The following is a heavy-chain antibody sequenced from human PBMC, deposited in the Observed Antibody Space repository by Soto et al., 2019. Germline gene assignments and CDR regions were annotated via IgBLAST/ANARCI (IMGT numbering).Heavy chain of an antibody. CDR1: GYTFISHG. Sequence: QVQLVQSGVGVKKPGASVKVSCKASGYTFISHGISWVRQAPGQGLEWMGWIRGKNGNTNYAQKLQGRVTLTTDTSTSTAYMELRSLRSDDTAVYYCARVSSSIVVVPDYGMDVWGQGTTVTVSS. CDR2: IRGKNGNT. J-gene: IGHJ6*02. CDR3: ARVSSSIVVVPDYGMDV. V-gene: IGHV1-18*04. D-gene: IGHD2-15*01.